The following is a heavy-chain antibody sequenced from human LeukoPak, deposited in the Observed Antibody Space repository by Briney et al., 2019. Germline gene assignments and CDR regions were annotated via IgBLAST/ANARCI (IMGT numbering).Heavy chain of an antibody. Sequence: KTGGSLRLSCAASGFTLTNYWMTWIRQPPGKGLEWIGEINHRGSTNYNPSLKSRVTISVDTSKNQFSLKLSSVTAADTAVYYCVETTVTPRSAYWGQGTLVTVSS. D-gene: IGHD4-17*01. CDR2: INHRGST. J-gene: IGHJ4*02. CDR1: GFTLTNYW. CDR3: VETTVTPRSAY. V-gene: IGHV4-34*08.